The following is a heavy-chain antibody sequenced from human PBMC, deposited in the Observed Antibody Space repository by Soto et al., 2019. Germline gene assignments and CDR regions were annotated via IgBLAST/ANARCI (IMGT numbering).Heavy chain of an antibody. CDR2: IYYTGST. J-gene: IGHJ4*02. V-gene: IGHV4-59*01. Sequence: QVQLQESGPGLAKPSETLSLPCTVSGGSITDYYWSWIRQPPGKGLEWIAYIYYTGSTNYNPSLKSRVTISIDTSKRQFSLNLSSVTAADTAVYYCARRVGATDYFDYWGQGILVTVSS. CDR1: GGSITDYY. CDR3: ARRVGATDYFDY. D-gene: IGHD1-26*01.